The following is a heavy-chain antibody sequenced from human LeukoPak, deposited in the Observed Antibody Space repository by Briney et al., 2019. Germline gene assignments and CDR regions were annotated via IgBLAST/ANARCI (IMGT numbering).Heavy chain of an antibody. CDR1: GFTFSSYW. CDR3: ARANGYSSSWANLRGSYYFDY. Sequence: GGSLRLFCAASGFTFSSYWMSWVRQAPGKRLEWVANIKQDGSEKYYVDSVKGRFTISRDNAKNSLYLQMNSLRAEDTAVYYCARANGYSSSWANLRGSYYFDYWGQGTLVTVSS. V-gene: IGHV3-7*01. J-gene: IGHJ4*02. D-gene: IGHD6-13*01. CDR2: IKQDGSEK.